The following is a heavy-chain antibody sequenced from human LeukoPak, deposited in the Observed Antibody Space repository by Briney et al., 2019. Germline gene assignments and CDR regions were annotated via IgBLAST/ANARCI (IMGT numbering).Heavy chain of an antibody. CDR2: ISSSSSYI. CDR1: GFTFGDYA. J-gene: IGHJ4*02. CDR3: ARSLPFDY. V-gene: IGHV3-21*01. Sequence: GGSLGLSCTASGFTFGDYAMSWFRQAPGKGLEWVSLISSSSSYIYYADSVKGRFTISRDNAKNSLYLQMNSLRAEDTAVYYCARSLPFDYWGQGTLVIVSS.